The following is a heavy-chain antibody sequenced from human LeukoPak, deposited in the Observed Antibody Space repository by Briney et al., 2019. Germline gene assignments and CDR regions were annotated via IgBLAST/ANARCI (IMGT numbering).Heavy chain of an antibody. V-gene: IGHV3-23*01. D-gene: IGHD2-15*01. CDR2: ISGSGGST. J-gene: IGHJ6*02. CDR1: GFTFSSYA. Sequence: GGSLRLSCAASGFTFSSYAMSWVRQAPGKGLEWVSAISGSGGSTYYADSVKGRFTISRDNSKNTLYLQMNSLRAEDTAVYYCARGGGSGYYYYYGMDVWGQGTTVTVSS. CDR3: ARGGGSGYYYYYGMDV.